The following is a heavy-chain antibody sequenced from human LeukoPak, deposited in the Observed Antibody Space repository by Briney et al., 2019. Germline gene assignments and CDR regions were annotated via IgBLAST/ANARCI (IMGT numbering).Heavy chain of an antibody. CDR2: IFYVGST. CDR3: ARDYYDSRGEAFDI. V-gene: IGHV4-59*11. Sequence: SETLSLTCTVSGDSICSHYWSWIRQPPGKGLEWIGYIFYVGSTNYNPSLKSRVTISVDTSKNQFSLKLNSVTAADTAVYYCARDYYDSRGEAFDIWGQGTMVTVSS. J-gene: IGHJ3*02. CDR1: GDSICSHY. D-gene: IGHD3-22*01.